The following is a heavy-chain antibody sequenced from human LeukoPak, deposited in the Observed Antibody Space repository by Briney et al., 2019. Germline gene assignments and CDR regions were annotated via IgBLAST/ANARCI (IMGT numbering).Heavy chain of an antibody. CDR2: IYYNGNT. V-gene: IGHV4-59*01. D-gene: IGHD1-26*01. CDR1: DGSINSYY. J-gene: IGHJ6*02. Sequence: SETLSLTCSVSDGSINSYYWNWIRRPPGKGLEWIGYIYYNGNTNYSPSLESRVTMSVDTSKNLFSLKVSSVTAADTAVYYCARGRSNYYGMDVWGQGTTVTVSS. CDR3: ARGRSNYYGMDV.